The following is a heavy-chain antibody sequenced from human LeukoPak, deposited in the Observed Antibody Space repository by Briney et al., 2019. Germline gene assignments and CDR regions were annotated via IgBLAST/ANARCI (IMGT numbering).Heavy chain of an antibody. CDR2: ISSSSSTI. CDR3: ARDGYSSSWLY. CDR1: GFTLRSYN. V-gene: IGHV3-48*04. Sequence: PGGSLRLSCAASGFTLRSYNMNWVRQAPGKGLEWVSYISSSSSTIYYADSVKGRFTISRDTAKNSLYLQMNSLRAEDTAVYYCARDGYSSSWLYWGQGTLVTVSS. D-gene: IGHD6-13*01. J-gene: IGHJ4*02.